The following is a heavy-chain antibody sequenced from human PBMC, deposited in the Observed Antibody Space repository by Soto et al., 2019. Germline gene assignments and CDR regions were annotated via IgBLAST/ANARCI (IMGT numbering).Heavy chain of an antibody. V-gene: IGHV4-30-4*01. CDR1: GGSISGGDYY. CDR2: IYFSGST. J-gene: IGHJ4*02. D-gene: IGHD3-3*01. Sequence: QVQLQESGPGLVKPSQTLSLTCTVSGGSISGGDYYWSWIRQPPGKGLEWIGYIYFSGSTYYSPSLKSRVTISVDTSKNQFSLKRSSVTAADTAVYYCARVKGVVNLYYFDYWGQGTLVTVSS. CDR3: ARVKGVVNLYYFDY.